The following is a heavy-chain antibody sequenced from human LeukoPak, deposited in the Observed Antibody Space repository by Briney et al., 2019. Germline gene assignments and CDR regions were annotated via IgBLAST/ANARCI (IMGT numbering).Heavy chain of an antibody. CDR1: GGSISSSSYY. D-gene: IGHD5-18*01. CDR3: ARAGGYSYGYLDY. Sequence: PSETLSLTCTVSGGSISSSSYYWSWIRQPPGKGLEWIGEINHSGSTNYNPSLKSRVTISVDTSKNQFSLKLSSVTAADTAVYYCARAGGYSYGYLDYWGQGTLVTVSS. V-gene: IGHV4-39*07. J-gene: IGHJ4*02. CDR2: INHSGST.